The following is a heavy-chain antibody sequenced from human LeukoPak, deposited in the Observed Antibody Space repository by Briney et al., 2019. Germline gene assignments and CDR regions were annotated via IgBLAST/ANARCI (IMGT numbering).Heavy chain of an antibody. Sequence: SETLSLTCAVYGGSFSGYYWSWIRQPPGKGLEWIGEINHSGSANYNPSLKSRVTISVDTSKNQFSLKLSSVTAADTAVYYCARGPRGYCSGTSCYWAHWFDPWGQGTLVTVSS. V-gene: IGHV4-34*01. CDR2: INHSGSA. D-gene: IGHD2-2*03. J-gene: IGHJ5*02. CDR1: GGSFSGYY. CDR3: ARGPRGYCSGTSCYWAHWFDP.